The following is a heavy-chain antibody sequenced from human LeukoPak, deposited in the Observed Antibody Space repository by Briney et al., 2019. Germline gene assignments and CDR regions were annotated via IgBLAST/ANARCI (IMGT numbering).Heavy chain of an antibody. CDR3: ARAVSYSSGWSPDY. CDR2: ISYDGSNK. D-gene: IGHD6-19*01. V-gene: IGHV3-30*04. Sequence: GRSLRLSCAASGFTFSSYAMHWVRQAPGKGLEWVAVISYDGSNKYYADSAKGRFTISRDNSKNTLYLQMNSLRAEGTAVYYCARAVSYSSGWSPDYWGQGTLVTVSS. CDR1: GFTFSSYA. J-gene: IGHJ4*02.